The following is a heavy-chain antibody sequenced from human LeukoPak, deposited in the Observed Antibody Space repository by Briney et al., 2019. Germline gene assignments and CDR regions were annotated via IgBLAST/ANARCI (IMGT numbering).Heavy chain of an antibody. CDR2: IYHSGST. V-gene: IGHV4-39*07. D-gene: IGHD6-19*01. CDR1: GGSISSSNYF. Sequence: SETLSLACTVSGGSISSSNYFWGWIRQPPGKGLEWIVEIYHSGSTNYNPSLKSRVTISVDKSKNQFSLKLSSVTAADTAVYYCARGRRQWLVQGAFDIWGQGTMVTVSS. CDR3: ARGRRQWLVQGAFDI. J-gene: IGHJ3*02.